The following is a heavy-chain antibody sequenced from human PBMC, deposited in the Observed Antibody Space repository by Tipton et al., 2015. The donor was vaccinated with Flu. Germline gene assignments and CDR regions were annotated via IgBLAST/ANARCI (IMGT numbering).Heavy chain of an antibody. Sequence: SLRLSCAASGFTFSRYGMSWVRQAPGKGLEWVSAISGGGGITYFADSVRGRFTISRDNSKNTLFLQMNSLRAEDTAVYYCARGFIRLCDFWGRGTLVTVSS. D-gene: IGHD3-16*01. J-gene: IGHJ4*02. CDR3: ARGFIRLCDF. CDR1: GFTFSRYG. CDR2: ISGGGGIT. V-gene: IGHV3-23*01.